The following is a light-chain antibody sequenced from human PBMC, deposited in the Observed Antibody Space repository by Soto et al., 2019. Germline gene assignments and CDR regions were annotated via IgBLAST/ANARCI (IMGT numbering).Light chain of an antibody. V-gene: IGKV3-11*01. J-gene: IGKJ5*01. CDR1: QSVSSY. Sequence: EIVLTQSPATLSLSPGERATLSCRASQSVSSYLAWYQQKPGQAPRLLIYDASNRATAIPARFSGSGSGTDFTLTISSLEPEDFAVYYCQQRSTWPTFGQGTRLEIK. CDR3: QQRSTWPT. CDR2: DAS.